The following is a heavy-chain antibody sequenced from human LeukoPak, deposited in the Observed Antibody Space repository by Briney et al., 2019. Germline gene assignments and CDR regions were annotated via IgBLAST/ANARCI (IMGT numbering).Heavy chain of an antibody. CDR3: PKDQGGGYCSTTSCYYYGIDV. CDR1: GFTFSSYG. J-gene: IGHJ6*02. D-gene: IGHD2-2*01. CDR2: ISYDGSNK. V-gene: IGHV3-30*18. Sequence: PGRSLRLSCAASGFTFSSYGMHWVRQAPGKGLEWVAVISYDGSNKYYADSVKGRFTISRDNSKNTLYLQMNSLRAEDTAVYYCPKDQGGGYCSTTSCYYYGIDVRGQGTTVTVSS.